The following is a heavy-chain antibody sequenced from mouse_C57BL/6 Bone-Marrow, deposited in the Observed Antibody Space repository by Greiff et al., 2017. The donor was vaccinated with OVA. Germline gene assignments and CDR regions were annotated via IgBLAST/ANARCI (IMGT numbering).Heavy chain of an antibody. CDR3: SRDDPITTVRFAY. V-gene: IGHV3-1*01. Sequence: EVQLQQSGPGMVKPSQSLSLTCTVTGYSITSGYVWHWIRHLPGNILEWMGYISYSGSTNYNPSLKSRISITHDTAKNHFFLKLNSVTTEDTATYYCSRDDPITTVRFAYWGQGTLVTVSA. J-gene: IGHJ3*01. CDR1: GYSITSGYV. D-gene: IGHD1-1*01. CDR2: ISYSGST.